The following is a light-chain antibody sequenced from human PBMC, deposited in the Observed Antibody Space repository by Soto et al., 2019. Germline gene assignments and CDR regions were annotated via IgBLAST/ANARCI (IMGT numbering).Light chain of an antibody. CDR3: SSFAGSDNVV. V-gene: IGLV2-8*01. Sequence: ALTQPPSASGSPGQSVTISCTGTSSDVGGYNYVSWFQQHPGKAPKLMIYEVSKRPSGVPGRFSGSKSGNTASLTVSGLQAEDEADYYCSSFAGSDNVVFGGGTKVTVL. CDR1: SSDVGGYNY. CDR2: EVS. J-gene: IGLJ2*01.